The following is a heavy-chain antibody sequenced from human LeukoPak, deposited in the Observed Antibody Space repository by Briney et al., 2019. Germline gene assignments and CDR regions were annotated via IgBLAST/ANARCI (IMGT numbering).Heavy chain of an antibody. D-gene: IGHD2-15*01. CDR3: ARGRYCSADICSGGDAFDI. CDR1: GGSINNFY. J-gene: IGHJ3*02. Sequence: SETLFLTCTVSGGSINNFYWSWIRQPAGKGLEWIGRIYTRGSTNYNPSLKSRVTMSVDTSKNQFSLKLSSVTAADTAVYYCARGRYCSADICSGGDAFDIWGQGTMVSVSS. V-gene: IGHV4-4*07. CDR2: IYTRGST.